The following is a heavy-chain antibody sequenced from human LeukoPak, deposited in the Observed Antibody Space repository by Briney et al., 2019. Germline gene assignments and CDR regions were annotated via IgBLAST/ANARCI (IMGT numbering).Heavy chain of an antibody. CDR2: INPNSGGT. CDR1: GYTFTGYY. CDR3: ARGPFIVATMGAFDI. V-gene: IGHV1-2*04. D-gene: IGHD5-12*01. Sequence: ASVKVSCKASGYTFTGYYMDWVRQAPGQGLEWMGWINPNSGGTNYAQKFQGWVTMTRDTSISTAYMELSRLRSDDTAVYYCARGPFIVATMGAFDIWGQGTMVTVSS. J-gene: IGHJ3*02.